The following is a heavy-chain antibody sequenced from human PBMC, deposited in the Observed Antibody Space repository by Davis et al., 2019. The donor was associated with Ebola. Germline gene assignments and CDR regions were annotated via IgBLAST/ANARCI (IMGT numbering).Heavy chain of an antibody. CDR2: IWYDGSNK. Sequence: GESLKISCAASGFTFTSYGMHWVRQAPGKGLEWVAVIWYDGSNKYYADSVKGRFTISRDNSKNTLYLQMNSLRAEDTAVYYCAKDHVLRYFDWLSARYGMDVWGQGTTVTVSS. CDR3: AKDHVLRYFDWLSARYGMDV. CDR1: GFTFTSYG. D-gene: IGHD3-9*01. J-gene: IGHJ6*02. V-gene: IGHV3-33*06.